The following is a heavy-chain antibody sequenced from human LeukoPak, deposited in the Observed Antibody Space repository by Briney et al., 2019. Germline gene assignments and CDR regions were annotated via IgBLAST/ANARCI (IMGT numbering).Heavy chain of an antibody. D-gene: IGHD4-23*01. CDR2: ISAYNGNT. CDR1: GYTFTNFG. Sequence: ASVKVSCKASGYTFTNFGISWVRQAPGQGLEWMGWISAYNGNTNYAQRLQGRVTMTTDTSTSTAYMELRSLTSEDTAVYYCARDYGGSSGWFDPWGQGTLVTVSS. CDR3: ARDYGGSSGWFDP. J-gene: IGHJ5*02. V-gene: IGHV1-18*01.